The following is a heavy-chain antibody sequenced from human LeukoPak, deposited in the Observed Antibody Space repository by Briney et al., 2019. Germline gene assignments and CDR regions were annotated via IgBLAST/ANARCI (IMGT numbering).Heavy chain of an antibody. CDR3: ARIERAPYYMDV. V-gene: IGHV4-59*01. CDR2: IYYSGST. D-gene: IGHD2-21*01. Sequence: SETLSLTCTVSGGSINNYYWSWIRQPPGKGLEWVGYIYYSGSTNYNPSLKSRVTISVDTSKNQFSLKLSSVTAADTAVYYCARIERAPYYMDVWGKGTTVTVSS. J-gene: IGHJ6*03. CDR1: GGSINNYY.